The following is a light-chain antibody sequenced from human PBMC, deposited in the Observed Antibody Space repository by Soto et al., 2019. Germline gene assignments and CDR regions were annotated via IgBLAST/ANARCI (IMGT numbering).Light chain of an antibody. Sequence: QSALTQPASVSGSPGQSITISCTGTSSDVGGYNYVSWYQQHPGKAPKLMIYEVSNRPSGVSNRFSGSKSGNTASLTISGIQAEDEPDNYCSSYTSSSTLVFGTGTKVTVL. J-gene: IGLJ1*01. V-gene: IGLV2-14*01. CDR1: SSDVGGYNY. CDR3: SSYTSSSTLV. CDR2: EVS.